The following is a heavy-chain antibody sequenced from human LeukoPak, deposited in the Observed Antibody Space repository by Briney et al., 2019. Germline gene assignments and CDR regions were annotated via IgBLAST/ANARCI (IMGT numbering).Heavy chain of an antibody. CDR2: ISGSGGST. V-gene: IGHV3-23*01. CDR3: AKFRLLGSEMRFDY. D-gene: IGHD2/OR15-2a*01. Sequence: GGSLRLSCAASGFTFSSYAMSWVRPAPGKGLEWVSAISGSGGSTYYADSVKGRFTISRDNSKNTLYLQMNSLRAEDTAVYYCAKFRLLGSEMRFDYWGQGTLVTVSS. CDR1: GFTFSSYA. J-gene: IGHJ4*02.